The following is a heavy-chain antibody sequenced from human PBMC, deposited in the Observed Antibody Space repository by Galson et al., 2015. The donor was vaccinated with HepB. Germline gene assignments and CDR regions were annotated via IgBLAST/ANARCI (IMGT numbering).Heavy chain of an antibody. Sequence: SLRLSCAASGFTFSSYWMSWVRQAPGKGLEWVANIKQDGTQTYYVDSVKGRFTISRDNAKNSLYLQMNSLRVEDTAMYYCASEGDASWDFFDYWGQGTLVTVSS. CDR3: ASEGDASWDFFDY. V-gene: IGHV3-7*03. D-gene: IGHD2-21*01. CDR1: GFTFSSYW. CDR2: IKQDGTQT. J-gene: IGHJ4*02.